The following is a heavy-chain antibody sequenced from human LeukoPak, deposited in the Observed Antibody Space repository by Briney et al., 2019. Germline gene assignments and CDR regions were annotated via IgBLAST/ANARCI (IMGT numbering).Heavy chain of an antibody. V-gene: IGHV4-59*01. CDR2: IYYSGST. Sequence: SETLSLTCTVSGGSISSYYWSWIRQPPGKGLEWIGYIYYSGSTNYNPSLKSRVTISVDTSKNQFSLKLSSVTAADTAVYYCARDEGYCSSTSCSAFYYWGQGTLVTVSS. CDR3: ARDEGYCSSTSCSAFYY. CDR1: GGSISSYY. D-gene: IGHD2-2*01. J-gene: IGHJ4*02.